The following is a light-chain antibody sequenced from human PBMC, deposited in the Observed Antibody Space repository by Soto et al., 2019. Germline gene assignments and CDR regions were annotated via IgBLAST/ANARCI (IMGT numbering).Light chain of an antibody. CDR3: TSYTTSRTWV. CDR1: GSDIGGYDF. CDR2: EVS. J-gene: IGLJ3*02. Sequence: QSVLTQPASVSGSPGQSVTISCTGTGSDIGGYDFVSWSQQVHPGKAPKLLIYEVSFRPSGVSDRFSGSKSGNTASLTISELQAEDEGDYYCTSYTTSRTWVFGGGTKLTVL. V-gene: IGLV2-14*01.